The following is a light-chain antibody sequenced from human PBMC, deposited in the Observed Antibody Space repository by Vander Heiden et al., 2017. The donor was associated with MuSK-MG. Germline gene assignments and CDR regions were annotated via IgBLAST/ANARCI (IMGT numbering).Light chain of an antibody. Sequence: DIQMTQSPSTLSASVGDRVTIPCRASQSISSWLAWYQQKPGKAPKLLIYKAPSLESGVPSRFSGSGSGTEFTLTISSLQPDDFATYYCQQYNSYSTFGQGTKVEIK. CDR1: QSISSW. CDR2: KAP. V-gene: IGKV1-5*03. CDR3: QQYNSYST. J-gene: IGKJ1*01.